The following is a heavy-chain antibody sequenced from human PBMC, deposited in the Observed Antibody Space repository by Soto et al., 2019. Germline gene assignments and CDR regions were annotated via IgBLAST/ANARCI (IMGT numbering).Heavy chain of an antibody. V-gene: IGHV3-23*01. CDR3: AKDIGGWYSGCDY. D-gene: IGHD6-19*01. CDR2: FSGSGAYT. J-gene: IGHJ4*02. Sequence: EVQLLESGGGLVQPGGSLRLSCAASGFTFSSYAMSWVRQAPGKGLEWVSGFSGSGAYTYYADSVKGRFTISRDNSKNTLYLQMNSLRAEDTAVYYCAKDIGGWYSGCDYWGQGTLVTVSS. CDR1: GFTFSSYA.